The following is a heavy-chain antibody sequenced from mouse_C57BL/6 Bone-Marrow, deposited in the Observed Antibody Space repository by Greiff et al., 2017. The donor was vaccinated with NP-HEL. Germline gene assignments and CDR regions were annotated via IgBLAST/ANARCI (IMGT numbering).Heavy chain of an antibody. CDR1: GYAFTNYL. CDR2: INPGSGGT. D-gene: IGHD2-3*01. CDR3: ARCRWLLPYYYAMDY. V-gene: IGHV1-54*01. Sequence: VMLVESGAELVRPGTSVKVSCKASGYAFTNYLIEWVKQRPGQGLEWIGVINPGSGGTNYNEKFKGKATLTADKSSSTAYMQLSSLTSEDSAVYFCARCRWLLPYYYAMDYWGQGTSVTVSS. J-gene: IGHJ4*01.